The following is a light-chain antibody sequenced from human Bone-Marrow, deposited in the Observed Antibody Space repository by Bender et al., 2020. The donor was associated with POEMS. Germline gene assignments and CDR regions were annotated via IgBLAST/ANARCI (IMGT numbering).Light chain of an antibody. J-gene: IGLJ2*01. CDR3: CSYAGSSTLV. V-gene: IGLV2-23*02. Sequence: QSALTQPASASGSPGQSITISCTGTSSDVGRFNLVSWYQQYPGKAPTLLIYEVTERPSGVSYRFSGSKSGNTASLTISGLQAEDEADYHCCSYAGSSTLVFGGGTKLTVL. CDR2: EVT. CDR1: SSDVGRFNL.